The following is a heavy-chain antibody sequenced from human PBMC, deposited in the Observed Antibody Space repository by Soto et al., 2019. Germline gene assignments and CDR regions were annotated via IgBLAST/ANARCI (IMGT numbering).Heavy chain of an antibody. CDR3: VYCSGGSCYSNPSCDP. J-gene: IGHJ5*02. CDR1: GGTFSSYA. D-gene: IGHD2-15*01. CDR2: IIPIFGTA. V-gene: IGHV1-69*01. Sequence: QVQLVQSGAEVKKPGSSVKVSCKASGGTFSSYAISWVRQAPGQGLEWMGGIIPIFGTANYAQKFQGRVTITADESTSTAYMDLSSLSSEDTAVYYCVYCSGGSCYSNPSCDPWGQGTLVTVSS.